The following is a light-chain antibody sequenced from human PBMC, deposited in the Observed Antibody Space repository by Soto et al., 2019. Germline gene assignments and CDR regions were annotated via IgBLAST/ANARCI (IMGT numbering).Light chain of an antibody. J-gene: IGKJ2*01. V-gene: IGKV3-20*01. CDR2: GAS. CDR1: QSVSSSD. CDR3: QQYGSSPVT. Sequence: ELVLTQSPGTLSLSPGEGATLACRASQSVSSSDLAWYQQTPGQAPRLLIFGASNRATGIPDRFSGSGSGTDFTLTISRLEPEDFAVYYCQQYGSSPVTFGQGPKMEIK.